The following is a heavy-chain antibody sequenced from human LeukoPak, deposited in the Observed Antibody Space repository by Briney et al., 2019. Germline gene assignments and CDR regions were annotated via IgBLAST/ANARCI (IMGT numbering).Heavy chain of an antibody. CDR2: INHGGIT. J-gene: IGHJ6*04. CDR3: ARRVTSTVWMGGMDV. CDR1: GLSFSGYY. D-gene: IGHD2-2*01. Sequence: SETLSLTCAVYGLSFSGYYLTWIRQPPGKGLEYISEINHGGITTYSPSLKSRVTISADTSKNQFCLKVTSVTAADTAVYYCARRVTSTVWMGGMDVWGRGTTVTVSS. V-gene: IGHV4-34*01.